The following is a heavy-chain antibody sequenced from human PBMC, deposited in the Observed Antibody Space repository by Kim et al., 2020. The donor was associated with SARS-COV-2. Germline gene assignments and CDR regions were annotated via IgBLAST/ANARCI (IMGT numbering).Heavy chain of an antibody. V-gene: IGHV3-33*05. CDR3: AIPGWVRGAAFDY. D-gene: IGHD3-10*01. CDR2: ISYDGSNK. J-gene: IGHJ4*02. Sequence: GGSLRLSCAASGFTFSSYGMHWVRQAPGKGLEWVAVISYDGSNKYYADSVKGRFTISRDNSKNTLYLQMNSLRAEDTAVYYCAIPGWVRGAAFDYWGQGTLVTVSS. CDR1: GFTFSSYG.